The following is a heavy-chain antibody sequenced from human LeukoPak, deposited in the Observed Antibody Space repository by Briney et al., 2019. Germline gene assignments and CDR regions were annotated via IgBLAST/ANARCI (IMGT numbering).Heavy chain of an antibody. V-gene: IGHV4-4*07. D-gene: IGHD2-2*01. CDR2: IYTSGST. Sequence: SETLSLTCTVSGGSISSYYWSWIRQPAGKGLEWIGRIYTSGSTNYNPSLKSRVTMSVDTSKNQLSLKLSSVTAADTAVYYCARDRSRGDCSSTSCRYYFDYWGQGTLVTVSS. CDR1: GGSISSYY. J-gene: IGHJ4*02. CDR3: ARDRSRGDCSSTSCRYYFDY.